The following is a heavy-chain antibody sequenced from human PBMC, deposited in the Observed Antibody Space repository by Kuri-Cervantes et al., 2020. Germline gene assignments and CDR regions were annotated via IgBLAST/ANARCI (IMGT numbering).Heavy chain of an antibody. V-gene: IGHV4-34*01. CDR1: GGSFSGYY. D-gene: IGHD6-19*01. Sequence: SETLSLTCAVYGGSFSGYYWSWIRQPPGKGLEWIGEINHSGSTNHNPSLKSRVTISVDKSKNQFSLKLSSVTAADTAVYYCARDRTVAGSFDYWGQGTLVTVSS. CDR2: INHSGST. CDR3: ARDRTVAGSFDY. J-gene: IGHJ4*02.